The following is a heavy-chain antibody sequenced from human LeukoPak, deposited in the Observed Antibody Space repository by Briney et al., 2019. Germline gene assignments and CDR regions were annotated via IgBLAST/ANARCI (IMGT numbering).Heavy chain of an antibody. Sequence: GAPVKVSCKASGGTFSSYAISWVRQAPGQGLEWMGGIIPIFGTANYAQKFQGRVTITTDESTSTAYMELSSLRSEDTAVYYCAREGSRGFDAFDIWGQGTMVTVSS. CDR3: AREGSRGFDAFDI. V-gene: IGHV1-69*05. J-gene: IGHJ3*02. CDR2: IIPIFGTA. CDR1: GGTFSSYA.